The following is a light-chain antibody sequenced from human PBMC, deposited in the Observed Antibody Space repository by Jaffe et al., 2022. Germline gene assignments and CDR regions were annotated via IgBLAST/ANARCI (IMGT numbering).Light chain of an antibody. V-gene: IGKV3-20*01. CDR3: QQYGSSPYT. Sequence: EIVLTQSPGTLSLSPGERATLSCRASQSVNINYLAWYQQKVDLAPRLLIYATSSRATGIPDRFSGGGSGTHFTLTISRLEPEDFAVYYCQQYGSSPYTFGQGTELEIK. J-gene: IGKJ2*01. CDR1: QSVNINY. CDR2: ATS.